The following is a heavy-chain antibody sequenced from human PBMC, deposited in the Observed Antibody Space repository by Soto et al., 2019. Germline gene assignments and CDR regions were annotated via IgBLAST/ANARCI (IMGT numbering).Heavy chain of an antibody. CDR3: AKPRGNYYGSVSHYYFDY. Sequence: EVQLLESGGGLVQPGGSLRLSCAASGFTFSSYAMSWVRQAPGKGLEWVSAISGSGGSTYYADSVKGRFTISRDNSKNTLYLQMNSLRAEDTAVYYCAKPRGNYYGSVSHYYFDYWGQGTLVTVSS. CDR1: GFTFSSYA. J-gene: IGHJ4*02. CDR2: ISGSGGST. V-gene: IGHV3-23*01. D-gene: IGHD3-10*01.